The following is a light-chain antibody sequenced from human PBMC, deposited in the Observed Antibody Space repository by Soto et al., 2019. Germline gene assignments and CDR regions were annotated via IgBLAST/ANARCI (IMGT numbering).Light chain of an antibody. CDR3: CLYAGSSPGL. V-gene: IGLV2-23*01. CDR1: SSDIGSYNL. Sequence: QSALTQPAAVSGSPGQSITISCTGTSSDIGSYNLVSWYQQQHPGEAPKVMIYEGSQRPSGVSSRFSGSRSGNTASLTITGLQAEDEADYYCCLYAGSSPGLFGGGTKVTVL. J-gene: IGLJ2*01. CDR2: EGS.